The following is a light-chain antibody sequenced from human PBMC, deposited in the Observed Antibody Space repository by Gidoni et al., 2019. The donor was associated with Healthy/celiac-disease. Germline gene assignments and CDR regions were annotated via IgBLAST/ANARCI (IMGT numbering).Light chain of an antibody. J-gene: IGKJ1*01. CDR3: QQRSNWPPL. CDR1: QSVSSY. V-gene: IGKV3-11*01. CDR2: DAS. Sequence: EIVLTQSPATLSLSPGERATLSRRASQSVSSYLAWYQQKPGQAPRLLIYDASNRATGIPARFSGSGSGTDFTLTISSLEPEDFAVYYCQQRSNWPPLFGQGTKVEIK.